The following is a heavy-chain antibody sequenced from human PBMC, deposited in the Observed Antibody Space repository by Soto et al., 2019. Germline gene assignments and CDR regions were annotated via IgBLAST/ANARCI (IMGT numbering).Heavy chain of an antibody. J-gene: IGHJ5*02. CDR3: ARMETGYSSSWQNWFDP. D-gene: IGHD6-13*01. Sequence: PSETLSLTYAVYGGSFSGYYWSWIRQPPGKGLEWIGEINHSGSTNYNPSLKSRVTISVDTSKNQFSLKLSSVTAADTAVYYCARMETGYSSSWQNWFDPWGQGTLVTVSS. CDR2: INHSGST. CDR1: GGSFSGYY. V-gene: IGHV4-34*01.